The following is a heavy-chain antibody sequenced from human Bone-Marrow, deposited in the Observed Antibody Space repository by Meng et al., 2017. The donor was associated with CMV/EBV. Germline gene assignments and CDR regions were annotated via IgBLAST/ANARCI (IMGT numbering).Heavy chain of an antibody. CDR2: IYYSGGT. CDR1: GGSVSSGRYC. Sequence: TCTVSGGSVSSGRYCWSWIRQPPGKGLEWIGYIYYSGGTNYNPSLKSRVTISVATSKNQFSLKLSSVTAADTAVYYCARAVIQVLFDPWGQGTLVTVSS. V-gene: IGHV4-61*01. CDR3: ARAVIQVLFDP. D-gene: IGHD2/OR15-2a*01. J-gene: IGHJ5*02.